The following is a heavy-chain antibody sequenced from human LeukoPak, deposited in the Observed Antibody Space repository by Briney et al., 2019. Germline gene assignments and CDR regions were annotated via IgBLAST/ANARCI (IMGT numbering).Heavy chain of an antibody. CDR3: ARAVYRVEEAFDI. Sequence: VASVKVSCKASGGTFSSYAISWVRQAPGQGLEWMGGIIPIFGTANYAQKFQGRVTITADESTSTAYMELSSLRSEDTAVYYCARAVYRVEEAFDIWGQGTMVTVSS. V-gene: IGHV1-69*13. J-gene: IGHJ3*02. CDR2: IIPIFGTA. CDR1: GGTFSSYA. D-gene: IGHD3-16*02.